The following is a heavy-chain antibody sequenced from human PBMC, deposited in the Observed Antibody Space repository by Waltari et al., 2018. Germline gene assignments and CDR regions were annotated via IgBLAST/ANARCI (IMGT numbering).Heavy chain of an antibody. J-gene: IGHJ5*02. CDR1: GFTFGDYA. V-gene: IGHV3-49*04. D-gene: IGHD2-15*01. CDR2: IRSKAYGGTT. CDR3: TRGYCSGGSCFAGFDP. Sequence: EVQLVESGGGLVQPGRSLRLSCTASGFTFGDYAMSWVRQAPGKGLEWVGFIRSKAYGGTTEYAASVKGRFTISRDDSKSIAYLQMNSLKTEDTAVYYCTRGYCSGGSCFAGFDPWGQGTLVTVSS.